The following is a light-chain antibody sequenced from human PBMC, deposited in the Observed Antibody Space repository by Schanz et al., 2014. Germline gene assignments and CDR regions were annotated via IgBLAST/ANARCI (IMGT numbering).Light chain of an antibody. Sequence: QSALTQPPSVSGSPGQSVTISCTGTSSDVGTYNYVSWYQQHPGKAPKLMIYEVSKRPSGVPDRFSGSKSGNTASLTISGLQADNEAEYYCCSYAGSYTLVFGGGTKLTVL. J-gene: IGLJ2*01. CDR1: SSDVGTYNY. CDR3: CSYAGSYTLV. CDR2: EVS. V-gene: IGLV2-11*01.